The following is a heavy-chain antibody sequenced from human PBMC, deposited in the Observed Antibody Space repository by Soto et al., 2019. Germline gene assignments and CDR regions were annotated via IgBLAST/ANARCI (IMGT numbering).Heavy chain of an antibody. Sequence: QVQLHESGPRLVKPSGTLSLTCDVSGDSIGSNVWWSWVRQPPGRGLEWIGEVYHNGLTNYNPYLRVRATMSADMSKNQFSLRVTSVTDADTAIYYCARDATLPAEADRFDYWGQGALVTVSS. CDR1: GDSIGSNVW. CDR3: ARDATLPAEADRFDY. J-gene: IGHJ4*02. D-gene: IGHD1-26*01. V-gene: IGHV4-4*02. CDR2: VYHNGLT.